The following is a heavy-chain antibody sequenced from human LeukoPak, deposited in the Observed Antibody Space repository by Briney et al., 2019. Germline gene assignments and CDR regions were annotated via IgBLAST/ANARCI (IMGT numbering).Heavy chain of an antibody. CDR3: ARLVPATYYYYYYYMDV. CDR1: GGSISSYY. D-gene: IGHD2-2*01. Sequence: SETLSLTCTVSGGSISSYYWSWIRQPPGKGLEWIGYIYYSGSTNYNPSLKSRVTISVDTSKNQFSLKLSSVTAADTAVYYCARLVPATYYYYYYYMDVWGKGTTVIVSS. V-gene: IGHV4-59*01. J-gene: IGHJ6*03. CDR2: IYYSGST.